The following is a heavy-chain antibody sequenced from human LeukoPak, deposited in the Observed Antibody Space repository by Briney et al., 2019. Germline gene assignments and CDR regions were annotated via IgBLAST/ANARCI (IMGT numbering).Heavy chain of an antibody. CDR3: ARTGYCTNGVCVYYLDV. CDR2: ISSSSSDI. D-gene: IGHD2-8*01. J-gene: IGHJ6*03. Sequence: WGSLRLSCAASGCTFSSYSMNWVRQAPGKGLEWVSSISSSSSDIYYADSVKGRFTISRDNAKNSLYLQMNILRAEDTAVYYCARTGYCTNGVCVYYLDVWRKGTTVTVSS. CDR1: GCTFSSYS. V-gene: IGHV3-21*01.